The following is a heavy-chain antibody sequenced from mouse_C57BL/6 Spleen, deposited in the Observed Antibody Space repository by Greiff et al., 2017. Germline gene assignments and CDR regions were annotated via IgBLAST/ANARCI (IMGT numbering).Heavy chain of an antibody. CDR3: ARRTNDCNREYCAIED. Sequence: QVQVKQPGAELANPGASVKLSCKASGYTFTSYWMQWVNQRPGQGLEWIGDINPSDGYTNYNQKCKGKATLTVYTSSSTAYMQLSSLTYEDSAVYYCARRTNDCNREYCAIEDWGKGTAVTVSS. D-gene: IGHD1-3*01. J-gene: IGHJ4*01. V-gene: IGHV1-50*01. CDR1: GYTFTSYW. CDR2: INPSDGYT.